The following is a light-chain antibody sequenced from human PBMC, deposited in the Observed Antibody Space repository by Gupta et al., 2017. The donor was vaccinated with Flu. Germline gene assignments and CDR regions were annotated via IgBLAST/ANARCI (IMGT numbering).Light chain of an antibody. CDR2: KVS. CDR1: QSVSSW. CDR3: QQSNSYPLT. V-gene: IGKV1-5*03. J-gene: IGKJ4*01. Sequence: PSTPPATVGESSIMTCRVSQSVSSWLAWYQQNRGKAPKFLVNKVSIAKSGVSSRFRGSGSAIEFTLTISSVQLDDFATYPSQQSNSYPLTFGGGTKVEI.